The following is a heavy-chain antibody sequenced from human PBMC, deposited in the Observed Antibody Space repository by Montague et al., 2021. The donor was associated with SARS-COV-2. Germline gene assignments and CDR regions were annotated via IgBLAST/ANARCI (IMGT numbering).Heavy chain of an antibody. D-gene: IGHD3-22*01. CDR3: ARFPTSYYYDSKAATATPDAFDI. Sequence: SETLSLTCTVSGCSISSSSYYWGWIRQPPGKGLEWIGSIYYSGSTYYNPSLKSRVTISVDTSKNQFSLKLSSVTAADTAVYYCARFPTSYYYDSKAATATPDAFDIWGRGEMVTVSS. J-gene: IGHJ3*02. CDR1: GCSISSSSYY. CDR2: IYYSGST. V-gene: IGHV4-39*01.